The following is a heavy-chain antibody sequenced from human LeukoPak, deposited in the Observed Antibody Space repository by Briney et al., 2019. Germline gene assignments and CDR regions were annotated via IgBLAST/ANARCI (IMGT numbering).Heavy chain of an antibody. J-gene: IGHJ3*02. CDR3: ARRGYYYDSSGYSDAFDI. CDR2: INPNSGGT. Sequence: ASVKVSCKASGYTFTGYYMHWVRQAPGQGLEWMGWINPNSGGTNYAQKFQGWVTMTRDTSISTAYMELSRLRSDDTAVYYCARRGYYYDSSGYSDAFDIWGQGTMVTVSS. D-gene: IGHD3-22*01. V-gene: IGHV1-2*04. CDR1: GYTFTGYY.